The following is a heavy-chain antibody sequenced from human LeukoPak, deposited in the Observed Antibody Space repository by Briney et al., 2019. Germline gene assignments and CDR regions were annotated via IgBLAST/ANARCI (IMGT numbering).Heavy chain of an antibody. J-gene: IGHJ6*03. CDR3: ARAVWFGEGYYYYYMDV. CDR2: ISAYNGNT. Sequence: ASVKVSCKASGYTFTSYGISWVRQAPGQGLEWMGWISAYNGNTNYAQKLQGRVTMTTDTSTSTAYMELRSLRSDDTAVYYCARAVWFGEGYYYYYMDVWGKGTTVTVSS. V-gene: IGHV1-18*01. D-gene: IGHD3-10*01. CDR1: GYTFTSYG.